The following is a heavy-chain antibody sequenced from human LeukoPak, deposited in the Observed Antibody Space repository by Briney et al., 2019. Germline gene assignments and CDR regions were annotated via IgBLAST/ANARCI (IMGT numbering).Heavy chain of an antibody. D-gene: IGHD3-16*01. Sequence: PSETLSLTCTVSGGSISSSSYYWGWIRQPPGKGLEWIGSIYYSGSTYYNPSLKSRVTISVDTSKNQFSLKLSSVTAADTAVYYCARDGGYHYWGQGTLVTVSS. CDR3: ARDGGYHY. J-gene: IGHJ4*02. CDR1: GGSISSSSYY. CDR2: IYYSGST. V-gene: IGHV4-39*07.